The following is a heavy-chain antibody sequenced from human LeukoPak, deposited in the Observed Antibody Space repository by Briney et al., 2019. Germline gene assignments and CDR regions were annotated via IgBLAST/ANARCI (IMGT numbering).Heavy chain of an antibody. J-gene: IGHJ4*02. D-gene: IGHD7-27*01. Sequence: ASVKVSCKASGYTFTSYDINWVRQATGQGLEWMGWMSPNSGNTGYAQKFQGRVTMTRNTFINTAYMELSSLRSEDTAVYYCARGPPNWGFDYWGPGTLVTVSS. CDR3: ARGPPNWGFDY. V-gene: IGHV1-8*01. CDR2: MSPNSGNT. CDR1: GYTFTSYD.